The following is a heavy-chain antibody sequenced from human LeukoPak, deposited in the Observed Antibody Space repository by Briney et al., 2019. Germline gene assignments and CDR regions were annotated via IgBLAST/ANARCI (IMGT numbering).Heavy chain of an antibody. CDR1: GFTFSSYA. Sequence: GGSLRLSCAASGFTFSSYAMHWVRQAPGKGLEWVAVISYDGSNKYYADSVKGRFTISRDNSKNTLYLQMNSLRAEDTAVYYCARDWGATIWGLGDYWGQGTLVTVSS. V-gene: IGHV3-30*04. D-gene: IGHD5-12*01. CDR3: ARDWGATIWGLGDY. J-gene: IGHJ4*02. CDR2: ISYDGSNK.